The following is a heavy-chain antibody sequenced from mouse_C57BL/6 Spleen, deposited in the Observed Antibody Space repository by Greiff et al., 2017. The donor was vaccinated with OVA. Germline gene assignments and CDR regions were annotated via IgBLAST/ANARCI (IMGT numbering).Heavy chain of an antibody. J-gene: IGHJ4*01. D-gene: IGHD1-1*01. CDR3: ARYYGSSGPMDY. V-gene: IGHV3-6*01. Sequence: EVQLQQSGPGLVKPSQSLSLTCSVTGYSITSGYYWNWIRQFPGNKLEWMGYISYDGSNNYNPSLKNRISITRDTSKNQFFLKLNSVTTEDTATYYCARYYGSSGPMDYWGQGTSVTVSS. CDR2: ISYDGSN. CDR1: GYSITSGYY.